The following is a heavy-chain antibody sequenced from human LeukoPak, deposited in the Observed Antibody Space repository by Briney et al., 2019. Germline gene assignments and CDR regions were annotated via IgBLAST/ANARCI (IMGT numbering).Heavy chain of an antibody. V-gene: IGHV2-70*17. CDR1: GFSLSTSGLC. D-gene: IGHD3-10*01. CDR3: ARTRGSSGSYYPDY. J-gene: IGHJ4*02. Sequence: SGPTLVNPTQTLTLTCNFSGFSLSTSGLCVSWVRQPPGKALEWLARIDWDDETFYITSLKTRLSFFKDTSKNLVVLTMTNMDLVDTATYYCARTRGSSGSYYPDYWGQGTLVTVSS. CDR2: IDWDDET.